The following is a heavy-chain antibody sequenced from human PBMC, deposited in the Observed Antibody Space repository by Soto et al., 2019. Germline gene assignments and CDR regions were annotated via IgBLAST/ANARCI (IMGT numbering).Heavy chain of an antibody. CDR1: GRTFSSYA. Sequence: SVKVSCKASGRTFSSYAISWVRQAPGQGLAWMGGIIPTFGTANYAQKFQGRVTITADESTSTAYMELSSLRSEDTAVYYCATERGDYGGNPAPYYYYGMDVWGQGTTVTVSS. D-gene: IGHD4-17*01. V-gene: IGHV1-69*13. CDR3: ATERGDYGGNPAPYYYYGMDV. J-gene: IGHJ6*02. CDR2: IIPTFGTA.